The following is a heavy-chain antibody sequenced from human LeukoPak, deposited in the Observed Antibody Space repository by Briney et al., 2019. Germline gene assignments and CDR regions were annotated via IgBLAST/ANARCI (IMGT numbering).Heavy chain of an antibody. Sequence: SETLSLTCTVSGGSISSYYWSWIRQPPGEGLEWIAYIYYSGSTNYNPSLKSRVTISVDTSKNQFSLKLSSVTAADTAVYYCASHYDILTGYHSWGQGTLVTVSS. CDR3: ASHYDILTGYHS. J-gene: IGHJ5*02. CDR2: IYYSGST. CDR1: GGSISSYY. D-gene: IGHD3-9*01. V-gene: IGHV4-59*01.